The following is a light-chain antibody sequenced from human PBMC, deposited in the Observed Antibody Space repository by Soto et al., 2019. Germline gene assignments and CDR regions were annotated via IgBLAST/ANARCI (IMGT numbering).Light chain of an antibody. V-gene: IGLV1-47*01. Sequence: QTVVTQPPSASGTPGQRVTMSCSGSSSNIGSNYVYWYQQLPGTAPKLLIYRNDQRPSGVPDRFSGSKSGTSASLAISGLRSEDEADYYCAAWDDSLSVHVVFGGGTKVTVL. J-gene: IGLJ2*01. CDR2: RND. CDR3: AAWDDSLSVHVV. CDR1: SSNIGSNY.